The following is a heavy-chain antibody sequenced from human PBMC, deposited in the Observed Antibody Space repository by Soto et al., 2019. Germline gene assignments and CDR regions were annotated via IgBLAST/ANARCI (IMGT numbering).Heavy chain of an antibody. CDR2: ISSTTIYT. Sequence: QVQLVESGGGLVKPGGSLRLSCAASAFTFSDYYMSWIRQAPGKGLEWISYISSTTIYTNYADSVKGRFTNSRDNAKNSLYLQMNSLRAEDTAVYYCARVVDGYSYYFDYWGQGTLVTVSS. CDR1: AFTFSDYY. J-gene: IGHJ4*02. CDR3: ARVVDGYSYYFDY. D-gene: IGHD4-4*01. V-gene: IGHV3-11*05.